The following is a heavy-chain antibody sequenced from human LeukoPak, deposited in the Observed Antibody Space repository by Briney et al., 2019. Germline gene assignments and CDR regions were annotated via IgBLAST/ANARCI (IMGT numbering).Heavy chain of an antibody. V-gene: IGHV3-73*01. CDR2: IRSKANSYAT. CDR3: TRYSSSWSPHFDY. D-gene: IGHD6-13*01. CDR1: GFTFSGSA. Sequence: PGGSLRLSCAASGFTFSGSAMHWVRQASGKGLEWVGRIRSKANSYATAYAASVKGRFTISRDDSKNTAYLQMNSLKTEDTAVYYCTRYSSSWSPHFDYWGQGTLVTVSS. J-gene: IGHJ4*02.